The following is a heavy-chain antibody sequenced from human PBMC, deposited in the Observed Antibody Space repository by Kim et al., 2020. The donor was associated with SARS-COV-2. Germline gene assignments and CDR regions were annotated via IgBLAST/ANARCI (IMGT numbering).Heavy chain of an antibody. V-gene: IGHV3-23*01. CDR3: AKDDKPYSNYNQRPTVVY. Sequence: GGSLRLSCAASGFTFSSYAMSWVRQAPGKGLEWVSAISGSGGSTYYADSVKGRFTISRDNSKNTLYLQMNSLRAEDTAVYYCAKDDKPYSNYNQRPTVVYWGQGTLVTVSS. CDR1: GFTFSSYA. D-gene: IGHD4-4*01. J-gene: IGHJ4*02. CDR2: ISGSGGST.